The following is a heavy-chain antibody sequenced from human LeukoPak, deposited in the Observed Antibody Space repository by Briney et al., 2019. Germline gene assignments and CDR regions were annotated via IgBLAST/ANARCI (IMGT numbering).Heavy chain of an antibody. Sequence: PGGSLRLSCGDSGFTGFTFSSYWMSWVRQAPGKGLEWVANIKQDGSEKNYVDSVKGRFTISRDNAKNSLYLQMNSMRAEDTAVYYCARPPGRAFDIWGQGTMVTVSS. J-gene: IGHJ3*02. CDR1: GFTGFTFSSYW. D-gene: IGHD2-15*01. CDR2: IKQDGSEK. V-gene: IGHV3-7*01. CDR3: ARPPGRAFDI.